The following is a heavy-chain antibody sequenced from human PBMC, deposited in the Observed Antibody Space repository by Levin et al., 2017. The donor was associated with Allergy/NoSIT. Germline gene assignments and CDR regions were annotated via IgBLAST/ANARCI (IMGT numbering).Heavy chain of an antibody. CDR1: GFTFSSYA. J-gene: IGHJ4*02. V-gene: IGHV3-23*01. Sequence: LSLTCAASGFTFSSYAMSWVRQAPGKGLEWVSAISGSGGSTYYADSVKGRFTISRDNSKNTLYLQMNSLRAEDTAVYYCAKTTKKTGAGSSSSIGFDYWGQGTLVTVSS. CDR3: AKTTKKTGAGSSSSIGFDY. CDR2: ISGSGGST. D-gene: IGHD6-6*01.